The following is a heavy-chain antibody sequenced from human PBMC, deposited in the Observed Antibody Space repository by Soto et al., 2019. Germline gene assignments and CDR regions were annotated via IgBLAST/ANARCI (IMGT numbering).Heavy chain of an antibody. J-gene: IGHJ4*02. CDR2: INSNGGNT. CDR1: GFTFTSYS. V-gene: IGHV3-64D*06. CDR3: VRGRARDSWPVGY. D-gene: IGHD6-19*01. Sequence: EVQLVESGGGLVQPGGSLRLSCSASGFTFTSYSMHWVRQAPGKGLEYVSAINSNGGNTYYADSVKGRFTISRDNSKNPVYLQRTRRRAEATAVYSCVRGRARDSWPVGYWGQGTLVTASS.